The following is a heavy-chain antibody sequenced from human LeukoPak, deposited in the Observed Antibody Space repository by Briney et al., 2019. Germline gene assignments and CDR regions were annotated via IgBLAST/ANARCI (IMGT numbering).Heavy chain of an antibody. CDR1: GYTFTSYD. Sequence: ASVTVSCKASGYTFTSYDINWVRQATGQGLEWMGWMNPNSGNTGYAQKFQGRVTMTRNTSISTAYMELSSLRSEDTAVYYCARGGVTTDLWYFDHWGRGTLVTVSS. CDR2: MNPNSGNT. CDR3: ARGGVTTDLWYFDH. D-gene: IGHD4-11*01. J-gene: IGHJ2*01. V-gene: IGHV1-8*01.